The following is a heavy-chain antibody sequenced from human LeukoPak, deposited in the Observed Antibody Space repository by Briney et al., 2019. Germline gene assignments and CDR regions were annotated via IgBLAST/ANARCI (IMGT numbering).Heavy chain of an antibody. D-gene: IGHD3-22*01. CDR3: ARNYYDSSGYFNY. J-gene: IGHJ4*02. Sequence: SVTVSCKASGGTFSSYAISWVRQAPGQGLEWMGRIIPILGIANYAQKFQGRVTITADKSTSTAYMELSSLRSEDTAVYYCARNYYDSSGYFNYWGQGTLVTVSS. CDR2: IIPILGIA. V-gene: IGHV1-69*04. CDR1: GGTFSSYA.